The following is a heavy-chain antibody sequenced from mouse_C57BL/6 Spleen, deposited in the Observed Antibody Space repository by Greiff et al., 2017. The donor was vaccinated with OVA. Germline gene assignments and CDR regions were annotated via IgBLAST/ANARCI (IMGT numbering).Heavy chain of an antibody. Sequence: EVQRVESGGGLVQPGGSLKLSCAASGFTFSDYYMYWVRQTPEKRLEWVAYISNGGGSTYYPDTVKGRFTISRDNAKNTLYLQMSRLKSEDTAMYYCASFYYDYDVGYFDVWGTGTTVTVSS. CDR2: ISNGGGST. CDR3: ASFYYDYDVGYFDV. J-gene: IGHJ1*03. V-gene: IGHV5-12*01. CDR1: GFTFSDYY. D-gene: IGHD2-4*01.